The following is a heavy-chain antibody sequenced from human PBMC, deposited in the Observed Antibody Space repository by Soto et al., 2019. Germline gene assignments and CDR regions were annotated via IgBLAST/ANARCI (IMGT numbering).Heavy chain of an antibody. V-gene: IGHV3-53*02. Sequence: EVQLVETGGGLIQPGGSLRLSCAASGFTVSSHYMSWVRQAPGKGLEGVSVIYRGGSTYYADAVKGRFTISRDNSKNTLYLQMNSLRAEDTAVYYCARDLGGSLDVWGQGTTVTVSS. CDR1: GFTVSSHY. J-gene: IGHJ6*02. CDR3: ARDLGGSLDV. D-gene: IGHD1-26*01. CDR2: IYRGGST.